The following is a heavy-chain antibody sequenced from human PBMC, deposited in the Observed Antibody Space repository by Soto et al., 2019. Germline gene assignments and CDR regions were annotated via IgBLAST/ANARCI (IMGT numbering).Heavy chain of an antibody. Sequence: GGSLRLSCAASGFTVSSNYMTWVRQAPGKGQEWVSVIYIGGSTYYADSVKGRCTISRDNSKNTLYLQMNNLRAEDTAVYYCERGKAVAGPNGALDIWGQGTMVTVSS. J-gene: IGHJ3*02. D-gene: IGHD6-19*01. CDR2: IYIGGST. CDR1: GFTVSSNY. CDR3: ERGKAVAGPNGALDI. V-gene: IGHV3-66*01.